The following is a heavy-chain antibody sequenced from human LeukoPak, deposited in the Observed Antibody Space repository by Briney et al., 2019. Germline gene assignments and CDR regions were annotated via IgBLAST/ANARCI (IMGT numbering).Heavy chain of an antibody. V-gene: IGHV1-69*04. CDR1: GYTFTRYG. J-gene: IGHJ4*02. Sequence: ASVKVSCKASGYTFTRYGISWVRQAPGQGLEWMGRIILILGIANYAQKFQGRVTITADKSTSTAYMELSSLRSEDTAVYYCARSRFGYGSGSYSGSTFDYWGQGTLVTVSS. CDR2: IILILGIA. D-gene: IGHD3-10*01. CDR3: ARSRFGYGSGSYSGSTFDY.